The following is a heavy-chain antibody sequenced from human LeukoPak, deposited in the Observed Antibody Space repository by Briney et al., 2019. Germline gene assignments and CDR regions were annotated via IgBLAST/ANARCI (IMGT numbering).Heavy chain of an antibody. V-gene: IGHV3-23*01. CDR2: ISDSGGTT. J-gene: IGHJ4*02. CDR3: AKTGDYGPHYFDY. CDR1: GFTFSTYA. Sequence: GGSLRLSCAASGFTFSTYAMSWVRQAPGKGLEWVSGISDSGGTTYYADSVKGRFTISRDNSKNTLYLQMNSLRAEDTAVYYCAKTGDYGPHYFDYWGQGTLVTVSS. D-gene: IGHD4-17*01.